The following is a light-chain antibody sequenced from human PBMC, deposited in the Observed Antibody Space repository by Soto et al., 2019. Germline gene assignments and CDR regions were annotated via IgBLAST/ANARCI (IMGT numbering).Light chain of an antibody. CDR3: SSYTSSSTLV. CDR1: SSDVGGYNY. V-gene: IGLV2-14*01. J-gene: IGLJ3*02. Sequence: QSVLTQPASVSGSPGQSITISCTGTSSDVGGYNYVSWYQQHPGNAPRLMIYEVNNRPSGVPNRFSGSKSGNTASLTISGLQAEDEADYYCSSYTSSSTLVFGGGTKVTVL. CDR2: EVN.